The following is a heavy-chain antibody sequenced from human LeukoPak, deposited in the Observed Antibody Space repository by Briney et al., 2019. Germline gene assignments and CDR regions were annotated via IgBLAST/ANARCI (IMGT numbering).Heavy chain of an antibody. CDR3: ARYAVQLERPGDY. CDR1: GFTFSSYA. CDR2: ISGSGGST. J-gene: IGHJ4*02. Sequence: GGSLRLSCAASGFTFSSYAMSWVRQTPGKGLEWVSAISGSGGSTYYADSVKGRFTISRDNSKNTLYLQMNSLRAEDTAVYYCARYAVQLERPGDYWGQGTLVTVSS. D-gene: IGHD1-1*01. V-gene: IGHV3-23*01.